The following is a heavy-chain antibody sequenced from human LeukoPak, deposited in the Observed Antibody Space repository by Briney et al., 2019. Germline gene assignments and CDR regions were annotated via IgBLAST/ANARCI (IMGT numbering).Heavy chain of an antibody. CDR2: IYTSGST. D-gene: IGHD3-22*01. J-gene: IGHJ5*02. Sequence: SETLSLTCTVSGGSISSYYWSWIRQPAGKGLEWIGRIYTSGSTNYNPSLKSRVTMSVDTSKNQFSLKLSSVTAADTAVYYCARDRDYDPTRAGGWFDPWGQGTLVTVSS. CDR1: GGSISSYY. V-gene: IGHV4-4*07. CDR3: ARDRDYDPTRAGGWFDP.